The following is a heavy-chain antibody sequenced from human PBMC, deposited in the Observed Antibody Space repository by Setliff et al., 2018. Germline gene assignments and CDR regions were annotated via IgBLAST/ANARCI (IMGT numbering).Heavy chain of an antibody. CDR2: IIPNSGGT. CDR1: GGTFSSYT. Sequence: ASVKVSCKASGGTFSSYTISWVRQAPGQGLEWMGRIIPNSGGTNYAQKFQGWVTMTRDTSISTAYMELSRLRSDDTAVYYCAREYYYDSHAFDIWGQGTMVTVSS. CDR3: AREYYYDSHAFDI. D-gene: IGHD3-22*01. V-gene: IGHV1-2*04. J-gene: IGHJ3*02.